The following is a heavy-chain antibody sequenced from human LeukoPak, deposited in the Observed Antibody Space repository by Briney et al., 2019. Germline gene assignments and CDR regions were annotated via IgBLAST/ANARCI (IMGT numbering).Heavy chain of an antibody. CDR1: GYTFTGYY. CDR3: ARDRGYSSSFGY. Sequence: ASVKVSCKASGYTFTGYYMHWVRQAPGQGLEWMGWINPNSGGTNYAQKFQGRVTMTRDTSISTAYMELSRLRSDDTAVYYCARDRGYSSSFGYWGQGTLDTVSS. CDR2: INPNSGGT. J-gene: IGHJ4*02. V-gene: IGHV1-2*02. D-gene: IGHD6-13*01.